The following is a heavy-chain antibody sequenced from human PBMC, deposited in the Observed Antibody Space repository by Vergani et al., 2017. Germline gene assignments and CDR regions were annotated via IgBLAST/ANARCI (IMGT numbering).Heavy chain of an antibody. Sequence: QLVESGGGWVQPGGSLRLSCVVSGFDFSSYIMNWVRQAPGKGLEWVSFVSTGTKSQSYAESVKGRFTISRDSAKNTLYLQMNSLRSEDTAVYYCASPDESYGYGGGGYWGQGTLVTVSS. CDR2: VSTGTKSQ. V-gene: IGHV3-48*01. J-gene: IGHJ4*02. D-gene: IGHD5-18*01. CDR1: GFDFSSYI. CDR3: ASPDESYGYGGGGY.